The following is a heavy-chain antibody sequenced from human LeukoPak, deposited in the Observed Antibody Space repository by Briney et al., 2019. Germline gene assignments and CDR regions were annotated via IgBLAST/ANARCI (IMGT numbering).Heavy chain of an antibody. V-gene: IGHV3-30*02. CDR3: AKDGGGYCSSTSCHYFDY. J-gene: IGHJ4*02. D-gene: IGHD2-2*01. CDR1: GFTFSSYG. CDR2: IRYDGSNK. Sequence: AGGSLRLSCAASGFTFSSYGMHWVRQAPGKGLEWVAFIRYDGSNKYYADSVKGRFTISRDNSKNTLYLQMNSLRAEDTAVYYCAKDGGGYCSSTSCHYFDYWGQGTLVTVSA.